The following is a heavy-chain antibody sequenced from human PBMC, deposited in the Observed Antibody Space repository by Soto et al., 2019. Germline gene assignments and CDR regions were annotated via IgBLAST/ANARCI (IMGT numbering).Heavy chain of an antibody. D-gene: IGHD6-13*01. CDR2: IIPIFGTA. J-gene: IGHJ3*02. V-gene: IGHV1-69*01. CDR1: GGTFSSYA. Sequence: QVQLVQSGAEVKKPGSSVKVSCKASGGTFSSYAISWVRQAPGQGLEWMGGIIPIFGTANYAQKFQGRVTITADESTSTAYMELSSLRAEDTAVYYCARRSTAAVRPLPDAFDIWGQGTMVTVSS. CDR3: ARRSTAAVRPLPDAFDI.